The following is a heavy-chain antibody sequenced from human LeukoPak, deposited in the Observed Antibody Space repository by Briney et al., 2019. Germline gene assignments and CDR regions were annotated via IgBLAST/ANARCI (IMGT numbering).Heavy chain of an antibody. V-gene: IGHV3-15*01. J-gene: IGHJ5*01. D-gene: IGHD1-26*01. CDR3: TRVGTTWFHS. CDR1: GFTFSDAW. Sequence: GGSLRLSCAASGFTFSDAWMSWVRQAPGKGLEWLGRIKSRTEGGTTQYAEPVKGRFTISRDDSKETVYLQMNSLTTEDTAVYYCTRVGTTWFHSWGQGTLVIVSS. CDR2: IKSRTEGGTT.